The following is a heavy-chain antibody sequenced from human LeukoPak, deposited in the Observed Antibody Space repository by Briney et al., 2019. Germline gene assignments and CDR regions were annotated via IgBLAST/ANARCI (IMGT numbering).Heavy chain of an antibody. V-gene: IGHV4-4*07. Sequence: SETLSLTCTVSGGSISSYYWSWIRQPAGKGLEWIGRIYTSGSTNYNPSLKSRVTMSVDTSKNQFSLKLSSVTAADTAVYYCAREHCSGGSCYLGYYYGMDVWGQGTTVTVSS. D-gene: IGHD2-15*01. CDR3: AREHCSGGSCYLGYYYGMDV. CDR1: GGSISSYY. CDR2: IYTSGST. J-gene: IGHJ6*02.